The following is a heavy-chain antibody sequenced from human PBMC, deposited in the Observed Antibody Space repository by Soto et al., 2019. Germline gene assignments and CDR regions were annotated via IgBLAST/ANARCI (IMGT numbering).Heavy chain of an antibody. Sequence: QVQLVESGGGVVQPGRSLRLSCAASGFTFSSYGMHWVRQAPGKGREWVAVISYDGSNKYYADSVKGRFTISRDNSKNTLYLQMNSLRAEDTAVYYCAKGPFLEWFVPVSYFDYWGQGTLVTVSS. CDR1: GFTFSSYG. D-gene: IGHD3-3*01. CDR2: ISYDGSNK. CDR3: AKGPFLEWFVPVSYFDY. J-gene: IGHJ4*02. V-gene: IGHV3-30*18.